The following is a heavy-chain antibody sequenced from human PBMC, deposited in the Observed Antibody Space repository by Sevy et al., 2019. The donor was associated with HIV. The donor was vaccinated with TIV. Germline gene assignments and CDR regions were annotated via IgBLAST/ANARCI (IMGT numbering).Heavy chain of an antibody. CDR3: ARDEFIVGPILGAFPI. D-gene: IGHD1-26*01. CDR2: ITGNGDST. CDR1: GFTLISYA. V-gene: IGHV3-23*01. J-gene: IGHJ3*02. Sequence: GGSLRLSCKASGFTLISYAMSWVRQAPGEGLEWVSTITGNGDSTYYADSVKGRFTISRDNSKNTLFLQMNSLTAEDTAVYCCARDEFIVGPILGAFPIWGQGTMVTVSS.